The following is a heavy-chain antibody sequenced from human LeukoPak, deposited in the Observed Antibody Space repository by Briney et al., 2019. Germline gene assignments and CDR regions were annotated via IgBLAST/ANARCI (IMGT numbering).Heavy chain of an antibody. CDR3: ASPGGIVGRRNVYDL. Sequence: GGSLRLSCAASGFTFSTYWIHWVRQAPGNGLVWVSRISSDGSNTIYADSVKGRFTISRDNATNTVYLQMNSLRAEDTAVYYCASPGGIVGRRNVYDLWGQATMVTVFS. V-gene: IGHV3-74*01. J-gene: IGHJ3*01. CDR2: ISSDGSNT. D-gene: IGHD6-6*01. CDR1: GFTFSTYW.